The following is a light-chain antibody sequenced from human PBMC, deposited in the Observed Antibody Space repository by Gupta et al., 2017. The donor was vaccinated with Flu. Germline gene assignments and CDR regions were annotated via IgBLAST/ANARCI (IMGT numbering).Light chain of an antibody. CDR3: QQTDSNPWT. CDR1: QTITTY. Sequence: DIQMAQSPSSLSASVGDRITITCRASQTITTYLNWYQQKLGKAPKLLIVSASKLQNGVPSRFSGSGSGTDFSLTISRLQPEDFATYYCQQTDSNPWTFGQGTKVEI. V-gene: IGKV1-39*01. J-gene: IGKJ1*01. CDR2: SAS.